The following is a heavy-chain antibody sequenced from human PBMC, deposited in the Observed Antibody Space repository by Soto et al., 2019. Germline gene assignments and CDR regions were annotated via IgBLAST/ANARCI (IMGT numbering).Heavy chain of an antibody. CDR2: IYYSGRT. CDR1: GVSISTGGYY. CDR3: ASVTGGDSEYHLDY. D-gene: IGHD2-21*02. V-gene: IGHV4-31*03. Sequence: SETLSLTCTVSGVSISTGGYYWIWIRQHPGKGLEWIGNIYYSGRTYYNPSLKSRVILSVDTSKNHFSLNLRSLTAADSARYYCASVTGGDSEYHLDYWRQGTLVTFSS. J-gene: IGHJ4*02.